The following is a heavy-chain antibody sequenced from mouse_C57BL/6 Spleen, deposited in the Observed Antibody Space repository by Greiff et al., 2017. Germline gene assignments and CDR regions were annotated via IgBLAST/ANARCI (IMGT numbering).Heavy chain of an antibody. CDR2: IHPNSGST. J-gene: IGHJ2*01. Sequence: QVQLQQSGAELVKPGASVKLSCKASGYTFTSYWMHWVKQRPGQGLEWIGMIHPNSGSTNYNEKFKSKATLTVDKSSSTAYMQLSSLTSEDSAVYYCARGGYDYYFDYWGQGTTLTVSS. CDR3: ARGGYDYYFDY. CDR1: GYTFTSYW. V-gene: IGHV1-64*01. D-gene: IGHD2-2*01.